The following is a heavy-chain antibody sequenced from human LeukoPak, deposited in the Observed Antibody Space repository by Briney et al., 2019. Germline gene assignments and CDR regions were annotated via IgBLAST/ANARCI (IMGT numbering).Heavy chain of an antibody. CDR3: AKDLYDFWSGYYLDYFDY. CDR1: GFTFSSYA. CDR2: ISGSGGST. Sequence: GGSLRLSCAASGFTFSSYAMSWVRQAPGKGLKWVSAISGSGGSTYYADSVKGRFTISRDNSKNTLYLQMNSLRAEDTAVYYCAKDLYDFWSGYYLDYFDYWGQGTLVTVSS. J-gene: IGHJ4*02. V-gene: IGHV3-23*01. D-gene: IGHD3-3*01.